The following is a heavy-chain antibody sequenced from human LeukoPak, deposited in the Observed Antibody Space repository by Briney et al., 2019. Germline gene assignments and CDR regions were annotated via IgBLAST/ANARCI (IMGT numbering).Heavy chain of an antibody. CDR1: GGSISSSSYY. J-gene: IGHJ3*02. V-gene: IGHV4-39*07. CDR3: ARGTQTQQYDI. CDR2: IYYSGST. Sequence: SGTLSLTCTVSGGSISSSSYYWGWIRQPPGKGLEWIGSIYYSGSTYYNPSLKSRVTISVDTSKNQFSLKLSSVTAADTAVYYCARGTQTQQYDIWGQGTMVTVSS. D-gene: IGHD6-13*01.